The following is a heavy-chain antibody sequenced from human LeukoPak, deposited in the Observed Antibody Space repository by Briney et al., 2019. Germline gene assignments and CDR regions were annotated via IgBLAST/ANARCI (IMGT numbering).Heavy chain of an antibody. V-gene: IGHV4-4*07. CDR2: IYTSGST. J-gene: IGHJ1*01. CDR1: GGSISSYY. D-gene: IGHD3-22*01. CDR3: ARDSSGYGAEYFQH. Sequence: PSETLSLTCTVSGGSISSYYWSWIRQPAGKGLEWIGRIYTSGSTNYNPSLKSRVTMSVDTSKNQFSLKLSSVTAADTAVYYCARDSSGYGAEYFQHWGQGTLVTVSS.